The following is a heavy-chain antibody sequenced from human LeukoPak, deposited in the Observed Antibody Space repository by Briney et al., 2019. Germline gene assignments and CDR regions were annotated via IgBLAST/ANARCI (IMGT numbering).Heavy chain of an antibody. D-gene: IGHD6-6*01. V-gene: IGHV3-33*08. CDR3: TRGFREQLVPGY. CDR1: GFTFSNAW. J-gene: IGHJ4*02. Sequence: PGGSLRLSCAASGFTFSNAWMSWVRQAPGKGLEWVAVIWYDGSNKYYADSVKGRFTISRDNSKNTLYLQMNSLRAEDTAVYYCTRGFREQLVPGYWGQGTLVTVSS. CDR2: IWYDGSNK.